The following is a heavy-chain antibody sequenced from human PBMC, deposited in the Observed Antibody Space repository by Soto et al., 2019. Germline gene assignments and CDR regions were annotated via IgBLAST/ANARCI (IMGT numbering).Heavy chain of an antibody. CDR1: GFTFSSYD. CDR2: IGTPGDT. V-gene: IGHV3-13*01. D-gene: IGHD3-16*01. CDR3: ARRAYLGAFDI. Sequence: GGSLRLSCAASGFTFSSYDMHWVRQATGKGLEWVSTIGTPGDTYYPGSVKGRFTISRENAKNSLYLQMNSLRAEDTAVYYCARRAYLGAFDIWGQGTMVTVSS. J-gene: IGHJ3*02.